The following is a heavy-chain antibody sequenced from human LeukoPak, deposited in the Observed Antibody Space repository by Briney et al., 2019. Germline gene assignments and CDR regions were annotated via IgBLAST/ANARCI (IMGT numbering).Heavy chain of an antibody. CDR2: INHSGST. D-gene: IGHD2/OR15-2a*01. V-gene: IGHV4-34*01. CDR1: GGAISSYY. Sequence: SETLSLTCTVSGGAISSYYWSWIRQPPGKGLEWIGEINHSGSTNYNPSLKSRVTISVDTSKNQFSLKLSSVTAADTALYYCARSEYFGAYMDVWGKGTTVTISS. J-gene: IGHJ6*03. CDR3: ARSEYFGAYMDV.